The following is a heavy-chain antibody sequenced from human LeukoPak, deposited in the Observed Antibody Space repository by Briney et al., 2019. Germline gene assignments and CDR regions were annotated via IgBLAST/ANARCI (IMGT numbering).Heavy chain of an antibody. J-gene: IGHJ2*01. D-gene: IGHD7-27*01. Sequence: SETPSLTCAVSGGSISSGGYSWSWIRQPPGRGLEWNGYIYHSGSTYYKPSLKSRVTISVDRSNNQFSLKLSSVTAADTAVYYCARAVTGEWYFDLWGRGTLVTVSS. CDR3: ARAVTGEWYFDL. CDR1: GGSISSGGYS. V-gene: IGHV4-30-2*01. CDR2: IYHSGST.